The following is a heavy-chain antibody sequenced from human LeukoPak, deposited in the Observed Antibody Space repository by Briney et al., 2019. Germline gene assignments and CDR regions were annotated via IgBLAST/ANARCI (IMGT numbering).Heavy chain of an antibody. Sequence: PGGSLRLSCAASGFTFSSYEMNWIRQAPGKGLEWVSYISSTGDTIYYADSVKGRFTISRDNAKKSVYLQMNSLRDEDTAVYYCARAVGYSYGYIYPNFDYWGQGALVTVSS. V-gene: IGHV3-48*03. D-gene: IGHD5-18*01. CDR3: ARAVGYSYGYIYPNFDY. CDR1: GFTFSSYE. CDR2: ISSTGDTI. J-gene: IGHJ4*02.